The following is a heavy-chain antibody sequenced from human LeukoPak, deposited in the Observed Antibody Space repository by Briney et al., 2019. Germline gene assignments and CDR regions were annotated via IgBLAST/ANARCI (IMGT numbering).Heavy chain of an antibody. J-gene: IGHJ4*02. Sequence: PGGSLRLSCAASGFTFSSYWMTWVRQAPGKGLEWVANIKQDGSEKYYVDSVKGRFTISRDNAKNSLYLQMNSLRAEDTAVYYCAKTGRSSWGFFDYCGQGTLVTVSS. D-gene: IGHD6-13*01. CDR3: AKTGRSSWGFFDY. CDR1: GFTFSSYW. V-gene: IGHV3-7*01. CDR2: IKQDGSEK.